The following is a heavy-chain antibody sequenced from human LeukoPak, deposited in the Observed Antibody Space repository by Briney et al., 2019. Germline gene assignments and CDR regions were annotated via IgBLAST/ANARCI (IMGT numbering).Heavy chain of an antibody. CDR3: AKGKRYYYDSSGYYYSPFDY. CDR2: ISGSGTST. D-gene: IGHD3-22*01. J-gene: IGHJ4*02. Sequence: GGSLRLSCAASGFTFNDYAMIWVRQAPGKGLEWVSGISGSGTSTYYADSVKGRFTISRDNSKNTLYLQMNSLRAEDTAVYYCAKGKRYYYDSSGYYYSPFDYWGQGTLVTVSS. CDR1: GFTFNDYA. V-gene: IGHV3-23*01.